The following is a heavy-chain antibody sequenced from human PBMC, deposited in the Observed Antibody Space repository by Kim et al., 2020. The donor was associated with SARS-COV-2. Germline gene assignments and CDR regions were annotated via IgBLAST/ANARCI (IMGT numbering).Heavy chain of an antibody. V-gene: IGHV3-9*01. D-gene: IGHD2-15*01. Sequence: GGSLILSCAASGFTFDDYAMHWVRQAPGKGLEWVSGISWNSGSIGYADSVKGRFTISRDNAKNSLYLQMNSLRAEDTALYYCAKDRSGGRYYGMDVWGQGTTVTVSS. J-gene: IGHJ6*02. CDR1: GFTFDDYA. CDR3: AKDRSGGRYYGMDV. CDR2: ISWNSGSI.